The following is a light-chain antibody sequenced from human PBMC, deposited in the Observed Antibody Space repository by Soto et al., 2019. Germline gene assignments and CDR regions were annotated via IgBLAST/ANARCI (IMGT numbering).Light chain of an antibody. V-gene: IGLV1-40*01. Sequence: QAVLTQPPSVSGAPGQRVTMSCTGSSSNIGAGCDVHWYQHLPGTAPNLLIYGNTNRPSGVPDRFSGSKSGTSASLAITGLQAEDEADYYCQSYDTSLSGPVVFGGGTKVTVL. CDR2: GNT. CDR3: QSYDTSLSGPVV. CDR1: SSNIGAGCD. J-gene: IGLJ2*01.